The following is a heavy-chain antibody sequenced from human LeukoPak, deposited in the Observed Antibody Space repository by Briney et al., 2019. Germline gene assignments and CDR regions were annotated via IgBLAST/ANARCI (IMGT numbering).Heavy chain of an antibody. CDR3: ARVRYCSSTSCYRTTYFDY. J-gene: IGHJ4*02. D-gene: IGHD2-2*02. V-gene: IGHV3-48*01. CDR1: GFTFSNAW. Sequence: GGSLRLSCAASGFTFSNAWMSWVRQAPGKGLEWVSYISSSSSTIYYADSVKGRFTISRDNAKKSLYLQMNSLRAEDTAVYYCARVRYCSSTSCYRTTYFDYWGQGTLVTVSS. CDR2: ISSSSSTI.